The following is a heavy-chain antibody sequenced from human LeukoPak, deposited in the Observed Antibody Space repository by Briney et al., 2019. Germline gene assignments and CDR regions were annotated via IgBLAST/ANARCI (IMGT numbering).Heavy chain of an antibody. CDR1: GFTFSSYG. CDR3: AKDWAVATFLYYYMDV. D-gene: IGHD6-19*01. CDR2: ISFDGSNK. Sequence: ETGGSLRLSCAASGFTFSSYGMHWVRQAPGKGLEWVAVISFDGSNKYYADSVKGRFTISRDNSKNTLFLQMNSLRAEDTALYYCAKDWAVATFLYYYMDVWGQGTTVTVS. V-gene: IGHV3-30*18. J-gene: IGHJ6*03.